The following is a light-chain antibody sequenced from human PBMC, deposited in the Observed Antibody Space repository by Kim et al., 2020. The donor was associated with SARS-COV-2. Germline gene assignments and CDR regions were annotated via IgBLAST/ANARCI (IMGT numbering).Light chain of an antibody. CDR2: AAS. Sequence: DIQMTQSPSSLSASVGDRVTITCRASQSISSYLNWYQQKPGKAPKLLIYAASSLQSGVPSRFSGSGSGTDFTLTISSLQPEDFATYDCKQSYSTPWTFGQGTKVDIK. V-gene: IGKV1-39*01. CDR3: KQSYSTPWT. J-gene: IGKJ1*01. CDR1: QSISSY.